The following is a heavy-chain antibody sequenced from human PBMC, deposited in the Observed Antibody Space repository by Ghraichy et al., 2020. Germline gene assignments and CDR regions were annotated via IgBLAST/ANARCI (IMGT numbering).Heavy chain of an antibody. CDR2: IYYSGST. CDR3: ARGIRIMIPDAFDI. Sequence: SETLSLTCTVSGGSISSGGYYWSWIRQHPGKGLEWIGYIYYSGSTYYNPSLKSRVTISVDTSKNQFSLKLSSVTAADTAVYYCARGIRIMIPDAFDIWGQGTMVTVSS. CDR1: GGSISSGGYY. J-gene: IGHJ3*02. D-gene: IGHD3-16*01. V-gene: IGHV4-31*03.